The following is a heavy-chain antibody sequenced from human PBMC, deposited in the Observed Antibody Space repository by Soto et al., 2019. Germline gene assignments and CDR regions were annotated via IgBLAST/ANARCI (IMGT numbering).Heavy chain of an antibody. J-gene: IGHJ4*02. CDR1: GYTFTIYA. CDR3: ARGGHIAVVTDSFDS. V-gene: IGHV1-46*03. Sequence: GASVKVSCKASGYTFTIYAMHWVRQAPGQRLEWMGMIHPSGGGTTYAQKFQGRVTMTMDSSTSTVFMELTSLRSADTAVYYCARGGHIAVVTDSFDSWGQGTLVTVSS. CDR2: IHPSGGGT. D-gene: IGHD2-21*02.